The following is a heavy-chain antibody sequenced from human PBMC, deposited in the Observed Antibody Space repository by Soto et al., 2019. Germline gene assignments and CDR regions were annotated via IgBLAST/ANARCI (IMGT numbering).Heavy chain of an antibody. Sequence: PGGSLRLFCAASGFTFSSYAVSWVRQAPGKGLEWVSAISGSGGSTYYADSVKGRFTISRDNSKNTLYLQMNSLRAEDTAVYYCAKVMTTVVTPSCFDYWGQGTLVTVSS. J-gene: IGHJ4*02. CDR1: GFTFSSYA. V-gene: IGHV3-23*01. CDR2: ISGSGGST. D-gene: IGHD4-17*01. CDR3: AKVMTTVVTPSCFDY.